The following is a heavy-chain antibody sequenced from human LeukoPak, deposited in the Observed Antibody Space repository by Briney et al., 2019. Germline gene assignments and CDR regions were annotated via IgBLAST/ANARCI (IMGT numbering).Heavy chain of an antibody. CDR3: ARERIAVAATKSSYYYYGMDV. J-gene: IGHJ6*02. CDR2: IYYSGST. D-gene: IGHD6-19*01. V-gene: IGHV4-59*01. Sequence: NPSETLSLTCTVSXGSISSYYWSWIRQPPGKGLEWIGYIYYSGSTNYNPSLKSRVTISVDTSKNQFSLKLSSVTAADTAVYYCARERIAVAATKSSYYYYGMDVWGQGTTVTVSS. CDR1: XGSISSYY.